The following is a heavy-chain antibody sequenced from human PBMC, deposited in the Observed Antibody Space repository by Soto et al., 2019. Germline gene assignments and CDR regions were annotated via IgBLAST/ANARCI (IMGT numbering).Heavy chain of an antibody. CDR1: GGTFSSYA. CDR3: AREVSQRLDP. Sequence: ASVKVSCKASGGTFSSYAISWVRQAPGQGLEWMGGIIPIFGTANYAQKFQGRVTITADESTSTAYMELSSLRSEDTAVYYCAREVSQRLDPWGQGTLVTVSS. J-gene: IGHJ5*02. V-gene: IGHV1-69*13. CDR2: IIPIFGTA. D-gene: IGHD6-25*01.